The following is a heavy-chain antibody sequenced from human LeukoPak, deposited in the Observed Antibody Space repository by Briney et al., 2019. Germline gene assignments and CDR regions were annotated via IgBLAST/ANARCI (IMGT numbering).Heavy chain of an antibody. CDR1: GGSISSGGYY. CDR3: AREGRSSSSYFDY. J-gene: IGHJ4*02. Sequence: SETLSLTCTVSGGSISSGGYYWSWIRQPPGKGLEWIGYIYHSGSTYYNPSLKSRVTISVDRSKNQFSLKLSSVTAADTAVYYCAREGRSSSSYFDYWGQGTLATVSS. V-gene: IGHV4-30-2*01. D-gene: IGHD6-13*01. CDR2: IYHSGST.